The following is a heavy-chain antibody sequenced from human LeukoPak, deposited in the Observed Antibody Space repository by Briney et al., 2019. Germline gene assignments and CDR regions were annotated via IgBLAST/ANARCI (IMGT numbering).Heavy chain of an antibody. J-gene: IGHJ3*02. V-gene: IGHV4-59*08. D-gene: IGHD3-3*01. CDR3: ARHSDYDFWSGYSPGAFDI. Sequence: SETLSLTCTVSGGSISSYYWSWIRQPPGKVLEWIGYIYYSGSTNYNPSLKSRVTISVDTSKNQFSLKLSSVTAADTAVYYCARHSDYDFWSGYSPGAFDIWGQGTMVTVSS. CDR2: IYYSGST. CDR1: GGSISSYY.